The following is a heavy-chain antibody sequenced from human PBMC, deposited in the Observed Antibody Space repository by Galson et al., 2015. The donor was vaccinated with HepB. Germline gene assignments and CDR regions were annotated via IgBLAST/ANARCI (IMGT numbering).Heavy chain of an antibody. Sequence: CAISGDSVSSNSAAWNWIRQSPSRGLEWLGRTYYRSKWYNGYAVSVKSRITINPDTSKNQFSLQLNSVTPEDTAVYYCARVLAGYSSSGAHLGMDVWGQGTTVTVSS. CDR1: GDSVSSNSAA. CDR2: TYYRSKWYN. V-gene: IGHV6-1*01. D-gene: IGHD6-6*01. J-gene: IGHJ6*02. CDR3: ARVLAGYSSSGAHLGMDV.